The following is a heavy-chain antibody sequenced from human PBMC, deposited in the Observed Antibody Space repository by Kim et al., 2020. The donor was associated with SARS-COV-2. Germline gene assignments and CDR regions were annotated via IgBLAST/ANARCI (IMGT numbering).Heavy chain of an antibody. Sequence: SETLSLTCAVYGGSFSGYYWSWIRQPPGKGLEWIGEINHSGSTNYNPSLKSRVTISVDTSKNQFSLKLSSVTAADTAVYYCAREVAAAGTDYWGQGTLVT. V-gene: IGHV4-34*01. CDR1: GGSFSGYY. D-gene: IGHD6-13*01. J-gene: IGHJ4*02. CDR2: INHSGST. CDR3: AREVAAAGTDY.